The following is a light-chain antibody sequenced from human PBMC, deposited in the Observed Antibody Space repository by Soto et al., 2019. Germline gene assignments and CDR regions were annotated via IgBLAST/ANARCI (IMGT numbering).Light chain of an antibody. CDR2: DTS. CDR1: QSISIK. CDR3: QQYGSSIT. V-gene: IGKV3-20*01. Sequence: EIVMTQSPATLSVSPGERATLSCRASQSISIKLAWYQQKPGQAPRLVIYDTSTRATGIPDRFSGSGSWADFTLTISRLEPEDFAVYYCQQYGSSITFGGGTKVDIK. J-gene: IGKJ4*01.